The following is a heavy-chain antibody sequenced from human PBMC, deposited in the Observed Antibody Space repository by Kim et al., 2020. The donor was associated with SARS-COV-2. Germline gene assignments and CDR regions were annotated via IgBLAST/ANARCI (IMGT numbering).Heavy chain of an antibody. V-gene: IGHV4-59*01. CDR2: VFSSGST. J-gene: IGHJ6*03. CDR3: ARGPNRYYMDV. Sequence: SETLSLTCTVSGGSINNYYWSWIRQPPGKGPEWIGYVFSSGSTNYHPSLKSRVTISADTSNNQFSLRLTSVTAADTAAYYCARGPNRYYMDVWGKGTTGT. CDR1: GGSINNYY. D-gene: IGHD2-15*01.